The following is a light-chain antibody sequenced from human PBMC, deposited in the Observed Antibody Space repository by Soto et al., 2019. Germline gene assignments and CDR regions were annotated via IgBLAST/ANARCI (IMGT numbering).Light chain of an antibody. Sequence: EIVLTQSPGTLSLSPGERATLSCRASQSVRSNFLAWYQQKLGQAPRLLIYGVSNRATGIPDRFSGSGSGKDFTLTISRLESEDFAVYYCQQYGNSPRTFGQGTKVEIK. CDR1: QSVRSNF. CDR2: GVS. CDR3: QQYGNSPRT. J-gene: IGKJ1*01. V-gene: IGKV3-20*01.